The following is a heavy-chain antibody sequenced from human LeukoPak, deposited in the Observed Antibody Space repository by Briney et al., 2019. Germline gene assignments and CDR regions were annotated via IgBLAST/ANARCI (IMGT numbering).Heavy chain of an antibody. J-gene: IGHJ4*02. CDR3: AGGVDYGDYFDY. CDR2: MNPNSGNT. D-gene: IGHD4-17*01. V-gene: IGHV1-8*01. Sequence: ASVKVSCKASGYTFTSYDINWVRQATGQGLEWMGWMNPNSGNTGYAQKFQGRVTMTRNTSISTAYMELSSLRSEDTAVYYCAGGVDYGDYFDYWGQGTLVTVSS. CDR1: GYTFTSYD.